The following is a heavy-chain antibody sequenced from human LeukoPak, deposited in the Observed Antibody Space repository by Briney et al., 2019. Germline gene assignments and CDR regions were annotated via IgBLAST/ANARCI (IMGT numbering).Heavy chain of an antibody. D-gene: IGHD5-18*01. CDR1: GYTFTSYA. Sequence: ASVKVSCKASGYTFTSYAMNWVRQAPGQGLEWVGWINTNTGNPTYAQGFTGRFVFSLDTSVSTAYLQISSLKADDTAVYYCARGTPPSAQLWPYYFDYWGQGTLVTVSS. V-gene: IGHV7-4-1*02. CDR3: ARGTPPSAQLWPYYFDY. J-gene: IGHJ4*02. CDR2: INTNTGNP.